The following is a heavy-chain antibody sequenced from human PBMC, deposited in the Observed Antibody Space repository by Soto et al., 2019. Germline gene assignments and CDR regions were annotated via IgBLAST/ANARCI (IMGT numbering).Heavy chain of an antibody. CDR3: AHSGSYLGLAYYFDY. CDR2: IYHSGST. CDR1: GGSISSSNW. Sequence: QVQLQESGPGLVKPSGTLSLTCAVSGGSISSSNWWSWVRQPPGKGLEWIGEIYHSGSTNYKPSLKSRVTISVDKSKNQFSLKLSSVTAADTAVYYCAHSGSYLGLAYYFDYCGQGTLVTVSS. J-gene: IGHJ4*02. D-gene: IGHD1-26*01. V-gene: IGHV4-4*02.